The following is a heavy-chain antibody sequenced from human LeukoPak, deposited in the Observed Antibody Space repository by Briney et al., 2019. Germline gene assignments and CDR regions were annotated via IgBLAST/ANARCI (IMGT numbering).Heavy chain of an antibody. CDR2: INHSGTT. CDR1: GGSLSGFY. J-gene: IGHJ5*02. CDR3: ARKALPGNWFDP. Sequence: SETLSLTCAVHGGSLSGFYWSWIRQPPGKGLEWIGEINHSGTTNYNPSLKSRVTISVDTSKNQVSLDLASVTAADTAVYYCARKALPGNWFDPWGQGALVTVSS. V-gene: IGHV4-34*01.